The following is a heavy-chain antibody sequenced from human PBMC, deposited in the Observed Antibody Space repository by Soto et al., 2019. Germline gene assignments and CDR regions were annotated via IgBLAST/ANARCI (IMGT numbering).Heavy chain of an antibody. D-gene: IGHD3-10*01. V-gene: IGHV3-33*01. CDR2: IWSDGSNE. CDR1: EFTFSRHG. CDR3: ARERTFGDNKHNYMDV. J-gene: IGHJ6*03. Sequence: QVQLVESGGGVVQPGRSLRLSCAASEFTFSRHGMHWVRQAPGKGLQWVGVIWSDGSNEVYADCVKGRFIISRDNSKNTLYLQMNSLRAEDTAVYYCARERTFGDNKHNYMDVWGTGITVTVSS.